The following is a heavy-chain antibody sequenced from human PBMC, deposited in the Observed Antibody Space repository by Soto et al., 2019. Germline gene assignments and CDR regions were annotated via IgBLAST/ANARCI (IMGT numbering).Heavy chain of an antibody. Sequence: SETLSLTCTVSGGSVSSGSYYWSWIRQPPGKGLEWIGYIYYSGSTNYNPSLKSRVTISVDTSKNQFSLKLSSVTAADTAVYYCAREATVASYFDYWGQGTLVTSPQ. V-gene: IGHV4-61*01. CDR3: AREATVASYFDY. J-gene: IGHJ4*02. D-gene: IGHD4-17*01. CDR1: GGSVSSGSYY. CDR2: IYYSGST.